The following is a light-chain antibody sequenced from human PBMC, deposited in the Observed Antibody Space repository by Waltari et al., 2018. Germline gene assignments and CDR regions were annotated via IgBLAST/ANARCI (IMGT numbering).Light chain of an antibody. CDR1: SSAVGGYNY. Sequence: SALTQPPSASGSPGQSVPISCTGTSSAVGGYNYVPWYQQHPCQAPQLMIFEVSKRPSGVPDRFSGSKSGNTASLTVSGLQAEDEADYYCSSYAGNNTPYVFGTGTKVTVL. CDR3: SSYAGNNTPYV. CDR2: EVS. V-gene: IGLV2-8*01. J-gene: IGLJ1*01.